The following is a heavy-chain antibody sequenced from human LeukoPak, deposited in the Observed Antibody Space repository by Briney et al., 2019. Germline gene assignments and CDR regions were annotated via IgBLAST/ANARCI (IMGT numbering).Heavy chain of an antibody. Sequence: GGSLRLSCAASGFTFSSYGMGWVRQAPGKGLEWVSAISGSGGSTYYADSVKGRFTISRDNSKNTLYLQMNSLRAEDTAVYYCAKDRWFGELSLDYWGQGTLVTVSS. CDR1: GFTFSSYG. D-gene: IGHD3-10*01. CDR2: ISGSGGST. CDR3: AKDRWFGELSLDY. V-gene: IGHV3-23*01. J-gene: IGHJ4*02.